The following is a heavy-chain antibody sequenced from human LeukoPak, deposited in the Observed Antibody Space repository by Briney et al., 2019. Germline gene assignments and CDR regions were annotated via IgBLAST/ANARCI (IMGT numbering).Heavy chain of an antibody. Sequence: PSETLSLTCAVYGGSFSGYYWSWIRQPPGKGLEWIGEINHSGSTYYNPSLKSRVTISVDTSKNQFSLKLSSVTAADTAVYYCARGASSGYYPPWYYYYGMDVWGQGTTVTVSS. V-gene: IGHV4-34*09. CDR3: ARGASSGYYPPWYYYYGMDV. J-gene: IGHJ6*02. CDR1: GGSFSGYY. D-gene: IGHD3-22*01. CDR2: INHSGST.